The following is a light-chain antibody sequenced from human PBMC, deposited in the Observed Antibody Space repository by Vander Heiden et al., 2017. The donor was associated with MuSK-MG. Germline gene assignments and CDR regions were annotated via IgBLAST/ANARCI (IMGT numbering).Light chain of an antibody. J-gene: IGLJ2*01. CDR1: SSNIGSNT. V-gene: IGLV1-44*01. CDR3: AAWDDSLNGPV. CDR2: RNN. Sequence: QSVLTQPPSASGSPGQRLTISCSGSSSNIGSNTVNWYQQLPGTAPKLLIYRNNQRPSGVPDRFSGSKSGTSASLAISGLQSEDEADYYCAAWDDSLNGPVFGGGTKLTVL.